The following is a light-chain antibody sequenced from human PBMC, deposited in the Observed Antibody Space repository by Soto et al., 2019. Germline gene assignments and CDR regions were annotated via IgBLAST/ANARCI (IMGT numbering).Light chain of an antibody. CDR2: WAS. CDR3: QQCYSSPIT. Sequence: DIVMTQSPDSLAVSLGERATINCKSSQSVLSSSNNKNFLVWYQQKPGQSPKLLISWASTRASRVPDRFSGSGSGTDFTLTISSLRAEDVAVYYCQQCYSSPITFGQGTRLEIK. V-gene: IGKV4-1*01. J-gene: IGKJ5*01. CDR1: QSVLSSSNNKNF.